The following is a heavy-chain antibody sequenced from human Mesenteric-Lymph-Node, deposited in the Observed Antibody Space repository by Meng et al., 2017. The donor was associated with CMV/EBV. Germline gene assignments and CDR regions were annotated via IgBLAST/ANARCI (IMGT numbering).Heavy chain of an antibody. D-gene: IGHD3-10*01. V-gene: IGHV1-69*01. CDR2: IIPIFGPA. CDR3: ATDYSGSGSFYNALFY. CDR1: GGTFSNHA. J-gene: IGHJ4*02. Sequence: SGGTFSNHAFSWMRQAHGQGLEWMGGIIPIFGPANYAQTLKDRVTITADESTTTVYMELSSLRSEDTALYYCATDYSGSGSFYNALFYWGQGTLVTVSS.